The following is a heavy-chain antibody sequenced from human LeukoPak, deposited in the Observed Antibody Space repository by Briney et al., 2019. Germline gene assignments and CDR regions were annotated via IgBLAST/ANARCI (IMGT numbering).Heavy chain of an antibody. V-gene: IGHV3-30*04. CDR3: AKGRYYPKDFFDY. CDR1: GFSFVDYA. CDR2: ISYDGTNK. Sequence: PGGSLRLSCTASGFSFVDYAMCWVRQAPGKGLEWVSVISYDGTNKYYADSVKGRFNISRDNSKNTVYLQMNSLRAEDTAVYYCAKGRYYPKDFFDYWGQGTLVTVSS. D-gene: IGHD3-10*01. J-gene: IGHJ4*02.